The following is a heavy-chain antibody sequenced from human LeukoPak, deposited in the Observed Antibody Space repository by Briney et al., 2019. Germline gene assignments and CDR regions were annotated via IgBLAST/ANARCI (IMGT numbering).Heavy chain of an antibody. D-gene: IGHD6-19*01. J-gene: IGHJ4*02. V-gene: IGHV3-49*03. CDR1: GFTFGDYL. CDR2: ISGGTT. Sequence: GGSLRLSCTASGFTFGDYLMSWFRQAPGKGLEWICFISGGTTEYAASVKGRFTISRDDSTSIAYLQMNSLTTEDTAVYYCSRGSGWLSVYWGQGTLVTVSS. CDR3: SRGSGWLSVY.